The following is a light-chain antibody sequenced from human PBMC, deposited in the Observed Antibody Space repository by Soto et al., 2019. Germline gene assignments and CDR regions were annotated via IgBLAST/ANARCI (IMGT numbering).Light chain of an antibody. J-gene: IGLJ1*01. Sequence: QCSLTQPASVSGSPGQSITISCTGTSSDVGGYNYVSWYQQHPGKAPKLMIYEVSNRPSGVSNRFSGSKSGNTASLTISGLQAEDQADYYRSSYTSSSTYVFGTGTKVTVL. CDR1: SSDVGGYNY. CDR2: EVS. V-gene: IGLV2-14*01. CDR3: SSYTSSSTYV.